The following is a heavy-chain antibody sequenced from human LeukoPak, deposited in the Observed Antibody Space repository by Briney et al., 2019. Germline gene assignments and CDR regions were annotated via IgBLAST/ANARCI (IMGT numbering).Heavy chain of an antibody. CDR3: ARPVSEGATRTGFDY. D-gene: IGHD1-26*01. J-gene: IGHJ4*02. CDR2: IDDRGTI. CDR1: GGSISSSSHD. V-gene: IGHV4-39*01. Sequence: SETLSLTCTVSGGSISSSSHDWGWIRQPPGKGLEWIGSIDDRGTIYYNPSLKSRVTISVDTSKNQFSLKLSSVTAADTAVYYCARPVSEGATRTGFDYWGQGTLVTVSS.